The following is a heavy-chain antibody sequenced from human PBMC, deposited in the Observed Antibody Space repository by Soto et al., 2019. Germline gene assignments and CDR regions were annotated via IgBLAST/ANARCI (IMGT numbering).Heavy chain of an antibody. Sequence: SVKVSCKASVGTFSSYAMSWVRQAPGQGLEWMGGIIPIFGTANYAQKFQGRVTITADESTSTAYMELSSLRSEDTAVYYCARGQYYYDSSGYYYPRYGMDVWGQGTTVTVSS. V-gene: IGHV1-69*13. J-gene: IGHJ6*02. CDR1: VGTFSSYA. CDR3: ARGQYYYDSSGYYYPRYGMDV. CDR2: IIPIFGTA. D-gene: IGHD3-22*01.